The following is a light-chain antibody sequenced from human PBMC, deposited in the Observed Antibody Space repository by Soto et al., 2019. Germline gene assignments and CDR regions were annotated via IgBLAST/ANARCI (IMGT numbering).Light chain of an antibody. J-gene: IGKJ1*01. CDR2: DAS. Sequence: VVMTQSPATLSVSPGERATLSCWASQSISGNLAWYQQKPVQAPRLLIYDASTRATGIPARFSGHGSGTQFTLTITSLQSEDVAVYYCQQYYNWPPWTFGQGTKVEVK. V-gene: IGKV3-15*01. CDR1: QSISGN. CDR3: QQYYNWPPWT.